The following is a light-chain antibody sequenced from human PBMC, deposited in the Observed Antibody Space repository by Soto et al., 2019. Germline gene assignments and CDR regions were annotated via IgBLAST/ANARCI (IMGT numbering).Light chain of an antibody. CDR1: SNDVGGYNY. V-gene: IGLV2-14*01. CDR3: SSYTSSSTYV. J-gene: IGLJ1*01. Sequence: QSVLTQPASVSGSPGQSITISCTGTSNDVGGYNYVSWYQQHPGKAPKLMIYDVSNRPSGVSNRFSGSKSGNTASLTISGLQAEDEADYYCSSYTSSSTYVFGAGTRSPS. CDR2: DVS.